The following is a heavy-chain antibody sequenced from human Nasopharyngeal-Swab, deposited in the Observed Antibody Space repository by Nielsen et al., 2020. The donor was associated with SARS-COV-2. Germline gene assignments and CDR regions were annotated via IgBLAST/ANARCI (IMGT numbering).Heavy chain of an antibody. V-gene: IGHV3-11*04. D-gene: IGHD5-12*01. CDR3: ASLGVATFKPDY. J-gene: IGHJ4*02. CDR2: ISSSGSTI. Sequence: WIRQPPGKGLEWVSYISSSGSTIYYADSVKGRFTISRDNAKNSLYLQMNSLRAEDTAVYYCASLGVATFKPDYWGQGTLVTVSS.